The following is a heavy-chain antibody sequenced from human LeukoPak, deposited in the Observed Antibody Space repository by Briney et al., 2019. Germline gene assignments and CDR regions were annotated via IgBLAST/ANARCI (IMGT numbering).Heavy chain of an antibody. V-gene: IGHV4-30-2*01. CDR2: IYHSGST. Sequence: PSETLSLTCAVSGGSISSGGYSWSWIRQPPGKGLEWIGYIYHSGSTYYNPSLKSRVTISVDRSKNQFSLKLSSVTAADTAVYYCARDLGYSGYDTGGFDPWGQGTLVTVSS. CDR1: GGSISSGGYS. J-gene: IGHJ5*02. D-gene: IGHD5-12*01. CDR3: ARDLGYSGYDTGGFDP.